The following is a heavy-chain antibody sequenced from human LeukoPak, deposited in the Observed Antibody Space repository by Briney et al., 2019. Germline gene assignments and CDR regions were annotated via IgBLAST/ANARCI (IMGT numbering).Heavy chain of an antibody. CDR1: GGSISSRSYY. Sequence: SETLSLTCTVSGGSISSRSYYWGWIRQPPGKGLEWIGSIYYSGSTYYNPSLKSRVTISVDTSKNQFSLKLSSVTAADTAVYYCARRQLGMGIPLPFDYWGQGTLVTVSS. CDR2: IYYSGST. V-gene: IGHV4-39*01. CDR3: ARRQLGMGIPLPFDY. J-gene: IGHJ4*02. D-gene: IGHD7-27*01.